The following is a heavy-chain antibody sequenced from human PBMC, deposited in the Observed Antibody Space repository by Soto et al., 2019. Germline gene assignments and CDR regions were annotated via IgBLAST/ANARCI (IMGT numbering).Heavy chain of an antibody. CDR2: IRSKAYGGTT. CDR1: GFTFGDYG. Sequence: GGSLRLSCTASGFTFGDYGMSWFRQAPGKGLEWVGFIRSKAYGGTTEYAASVKGRFTISRDDSKSIAYLQMNSLKNEDTALYYCARDLQRIGVVTHDAFDIWGQGTMVTVSS. CDR3: ARDLQRIGVVTHDAFDI. V-gene: IGHV3-49*03. D-gene: IGHD3-22*01. J-gene: IGHJ3*02.